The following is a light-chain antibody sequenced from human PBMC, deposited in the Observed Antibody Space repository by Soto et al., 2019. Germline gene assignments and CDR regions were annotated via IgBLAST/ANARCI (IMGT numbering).Light chain of an antibody. CDR2: GAS. CDR1: QGIRND. J-gene: IGKJ5*01. Sequence: DIPMTQSPPPLSPAAGDRVTLTCLASQGIRNDLGWYQQKPGKAPTLLIHGASSLQSGVPPRYSGSGYGTDFTLTISSLQPEDFATYYCQQANSFPITFGQGTRLEI. CDR3: QQANSFPIT. V-gene: IGKV1-17*01.